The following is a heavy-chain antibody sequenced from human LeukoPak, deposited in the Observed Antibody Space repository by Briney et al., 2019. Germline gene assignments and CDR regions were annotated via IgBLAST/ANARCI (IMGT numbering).Heavy chain of an antibody. V-gene: IGHV4-34*01. Sequence: SETLSLTCAVSGGSFSGYSWNWIRQPPGKGLEWIGEINQSGSTKYNPSLKSRVTISIDTSKSQFSMRLNSVTAADTAVYYCARGRRTATKPFYYYMDVWGKGTTVTVSS. CDR2: INQSGST. CDR3: ARGRRTATKPFYYYMDV. D-gene: IGHD1-14*01. CDR1: GGSFSGYS. J-gene: IGHJ6*03.